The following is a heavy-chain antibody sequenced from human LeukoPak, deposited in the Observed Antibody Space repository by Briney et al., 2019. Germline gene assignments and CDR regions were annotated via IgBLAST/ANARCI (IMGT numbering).Heavy chain of an antibody. Sequence: SETLSLTCTVSGGSISSYYWSWIRQPPGKGLEWIGYIYYSGSTNYNPSLKSRVTISVDTSKNQFSLKLSSVTAADTAVYYCARDQYYYDCSGYYVFDYWGQGTLVTVSS. V-gene: IGHV4-59*01. CDR2: IYYSGST. D-gene: IGHD3-22*01. CDR1: GGSISSYY. CDR3: ARDQYYYDCSGYYVFDY. J-gene: IGHJ4*02.